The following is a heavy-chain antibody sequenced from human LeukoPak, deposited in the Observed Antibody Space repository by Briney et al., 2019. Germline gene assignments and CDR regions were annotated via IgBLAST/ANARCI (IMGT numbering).Heavy chain of an antibody. V-gene: IGHV4-34*01. D-gene: IGHD3-3*01. Sequence: PSETLSLTCVVYGGSFSGYYWSWIRQPPGKGLEWIGEINHSGSTNYNPSLKSRVTISVDTSKNQFSLKLSSVTAADTAVYYCARGTFWSGYAAFDPWGQGTLVTVSS. CDR1: GGSFSGYY. CDR3: ARGTFWSGYAAFDP. J-gene: IGHJ5*02. CDR2: INHSGST.